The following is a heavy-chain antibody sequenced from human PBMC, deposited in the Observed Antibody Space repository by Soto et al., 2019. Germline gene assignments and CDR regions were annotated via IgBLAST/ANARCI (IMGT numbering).Heavy chain of an antibody. CDR2: IYYSGST. J-gene: IGHJ5*02. V-gene: IGHV4-31*03. CDR1: GGSISSGGYY. CDR3: ARDRRSDYDFWSGYYDWFDP. Sequence: SETLSLTCTVSGGSISSGGYYWSWIRQHPGKGLEWIGYIYYSGSTYYNPSLKSRVTISVDTSKNQFSLKLSSVTAADTAVYYCARDRRSDYDFWSGYYDWFDPWGQGTLVTVSS. D-gene: IGHD3-3*01.